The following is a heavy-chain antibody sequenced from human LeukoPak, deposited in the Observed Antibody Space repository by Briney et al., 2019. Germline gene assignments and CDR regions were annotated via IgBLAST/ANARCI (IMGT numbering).Heavy chain of an antibody. CDR1: GDSIRSGGYS. Sequence: SETLSLTCAVSGDSIRSGGYSWSWIRQTPGKGLEWIAYIHDSGSTYNNPSLKSRLSISIDTSKNQFSLKLNSLTAADTAVYYCARLVAAAGNNWFDPWGQGTLVTVSS. D-gene: IGHD6-13*01. V-gene: IGHV4-30-4*07. CDR2: IHDSGST. CDR3: ARLVAAAGNNWFDP. J-gene: IGHJ5*02.